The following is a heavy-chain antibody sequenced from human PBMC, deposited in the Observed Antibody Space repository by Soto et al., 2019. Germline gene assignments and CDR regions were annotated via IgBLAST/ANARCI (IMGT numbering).Heavy chain of an antibody. D-gene: IGHD3-16*02. Sequence: GRPRRRSCAASGLSFNFHVMHWVGQSPGKALGWVAVIWRDGSNTSYVDSVKGRFTVSRDNSNNTLFLQMSSLSAEDTAVYYSARAPPYPCGTFRYLGGFDMCGQGTMVTFSS. V-gene: IGHV3-33*01. CDR3: ARAPPYPCGTFRYLGGFDM. J-gene: IGHJ3*02. CDR2: IWRDGSNT. CDR1: GLSFNFHV.